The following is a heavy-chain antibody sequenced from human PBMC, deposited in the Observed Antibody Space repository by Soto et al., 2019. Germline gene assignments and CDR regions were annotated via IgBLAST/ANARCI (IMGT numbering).Heavy chain of an antibody. V-gene: IGHV3-48*02. CDR2: ISSLSSPR. CDR3: VREDILGARSFDY. Sequence: WGSVRLSCAASGFTFVGYSMNFFRHAPVKGLEWISYISSLSSPRYYAESVEGRFIISRDNAKNSLYLQMNSLRDEDTAVYFCVREDILGARSFDYWGQGTLVTVSS. J-gene: IGHJ4*02. CDR1: GFTFVGYS. D-gene: IGHD1-26*01.